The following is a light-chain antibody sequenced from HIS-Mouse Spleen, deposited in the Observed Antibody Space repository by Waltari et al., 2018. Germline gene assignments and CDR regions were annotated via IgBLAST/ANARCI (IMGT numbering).Light chain of an antibody. CDR2: EDS. J-gene: IGLJ2*01. V-gene: IGLV3-10*01. Sequence: SYELTQPPSVSVSPGQTARITCSGDALPKKYAYWYQQKSGQPPVLVIYEDSKRPSGIPERFSGSSSGKMATLTISGAKVEDEADYYCYSTDSSGNHRVFGGGTKLTVL. CDR1: ALPKKY. CDR3: YSTDSSGNHRV.